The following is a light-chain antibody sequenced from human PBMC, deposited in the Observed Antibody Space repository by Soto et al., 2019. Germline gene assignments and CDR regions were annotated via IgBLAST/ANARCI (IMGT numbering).Light chain of an antibody. CDR1: QSISGW. V-gene: IGKV1-5*01. CDR3: QQYNSYPWT. CDR2: DVS. J-gene: IGKJ1*01. Sequence: DVQITQFPSTLSAALGDRVPLTCRASQSISGWLAWYQQKPGKAPKLLIYDVSSLESGVPSRFSGSGSGTEFTLAISSLQPDDFATYYCQQYNSYPWTFGQGTKVDIK.